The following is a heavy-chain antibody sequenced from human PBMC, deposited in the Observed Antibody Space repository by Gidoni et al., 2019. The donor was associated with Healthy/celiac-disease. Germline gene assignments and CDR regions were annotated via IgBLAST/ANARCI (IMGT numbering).Heavy chain of an antibody. Sequence: QVQLVQSGAEVKKPGSSVKVSCKASGVTFSSYTFSWVRQAPGQVLEWMGRIIPILGIANYAQKFQGRGTITADKSTSKAYMELSSLRSEDTAVYYCARDGAYSFWGQGTLVTVSS. CDR1: GVTFSSYT. CDR3: ARDGAYSF. CDR2: IIPILGIA. D-gene: IGHD5-18*01. J-gene: IGHJ4*02. V-gene: IGHV1-69*08.